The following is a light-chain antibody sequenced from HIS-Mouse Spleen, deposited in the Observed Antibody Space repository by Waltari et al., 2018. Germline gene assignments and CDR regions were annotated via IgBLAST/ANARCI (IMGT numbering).Light chain of an antibody. Sequence: QSVLTQPPSASGTPGQRVTISCSGSSSNIGSNYVYWYQQLPGTAPKLLIYRNNQRPSGVHDRFSGSKSGTSASLAISGLRSEDEADYYCAAWDDSLSGPWVFGGGTKLTVL. V-gene: IGLV1-47*01. CDR3: AAWDDSLSGPWV. CDR2: RNN. CDR1: SSNIGSNY. J-gene: IGLJ3*02.